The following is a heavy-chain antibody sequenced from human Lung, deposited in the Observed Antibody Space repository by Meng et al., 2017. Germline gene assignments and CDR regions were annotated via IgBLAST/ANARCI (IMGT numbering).Heavy chain of an antibody. Sequence: GGSLRLSCAASGFTFSSDSMNWVRQAPGKGLEWVSSISISSSYIYYADSVKRRFTISRDNAKNSLSLQMNSLRAEDTAVYYCAGGYYDSSGYYGSAFDIWGQGTMVTVSS. CDR2: ISISSSYI. D-gene: IGHD3-22*01. J-gene: IGHJ3*02. CDR3: AGGYYDSSGYYGSAFDI. V-gene: IGHV3-21*01. CDR1: GFTFSSDS.